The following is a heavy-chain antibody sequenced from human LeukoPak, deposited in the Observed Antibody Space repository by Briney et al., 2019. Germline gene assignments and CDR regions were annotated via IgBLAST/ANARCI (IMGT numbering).Heavy chain of an antibody. Sequence: GGSLRLSCAASGFTFSSYAMTWVRQAPGKGLEWVSGISGSGSNTYYADSVKGRFAISRDNSKNTLYLQMNSLKTEDTAVYYCTPEDYCSGSYYNNYWGQGTLVTVSS. D-gene: IGHD3-10*01. CDR3: TPEDYCSGSYYNNY. V-gene: IGHV3-23*01. CDR1: GFTFSSYA. J-gene: IGHJ4*02. CDR2: ISGSGSNT.